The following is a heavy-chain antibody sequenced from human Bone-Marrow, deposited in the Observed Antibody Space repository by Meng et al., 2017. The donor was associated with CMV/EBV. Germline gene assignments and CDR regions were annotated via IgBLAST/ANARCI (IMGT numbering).Heavy chain of an antibody. CDR1: GGSFSGYS. CDR3: ARGRADRPDD. D-gene: IGHD1-14*01. Sequence: SETLSLTCAVYGGSFSGYSWSWIRQPPGMGLEWIGEIHHSGSANYNPSLKSRVTISADTSKNQFSLRLTSVNAADTAVYYCARGRADRPDDWGHGKLVTGSS. V-gene: IGHV4-34*01. CDR2: IHHSGSA. J-gene: IGHJ4*01.